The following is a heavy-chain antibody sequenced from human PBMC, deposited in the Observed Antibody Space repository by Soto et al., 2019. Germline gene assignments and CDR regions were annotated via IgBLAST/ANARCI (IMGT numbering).Heavy chain of an antibody. Sequence: QVQLVQSGAEVKKPGASVKVSCKASGYTFTSYDINWVRQATGQGLEWMGWMNPNSGNTGYAQKFQGRVTMTRNTSISTPYMELSTLRPEGTAVYYCAIIWQQLAPNNRFDLWGQGTLVTVSS. CDR2: MNPNSGNT. J-gene: IGHJ5*02. CDR1: GYTFTSYD. V-gene: IGHV1-8*01. D-gene: IGHD6-13*01. CDR3: AIIWQQLAPNNRFDL.